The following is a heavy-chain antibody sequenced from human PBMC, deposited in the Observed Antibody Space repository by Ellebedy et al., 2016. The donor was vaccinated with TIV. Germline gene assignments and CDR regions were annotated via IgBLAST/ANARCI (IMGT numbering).Heavy chain of an antibody. D-gene: IGHD3-3*01. V-gene: IGHV1-2*02. CDR1: RYTFTSYY. CDR3: ARGGFGVVIFAFDI. Sequence: ASVKVSXKASRYTFTSYYMHWVRQAPGQGLEWMGWINPNSGGTNYAQKFQGRVTMTRDTSISTAYMELSRLRSDDTAVYYCARGGFGVVIFAFDIWGQGTMVTVSS. J-gene: IGHJ3*02. CDR2: INPNSGGT.